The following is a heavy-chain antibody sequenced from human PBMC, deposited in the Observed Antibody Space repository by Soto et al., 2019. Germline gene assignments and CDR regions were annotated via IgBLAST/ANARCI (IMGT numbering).Heavy chain of an antibody. V-gene: IGHV3-30-3*01. Sequence: QVQVVESGGGVVQPGWSLRLSCAASGFTIRNYFMHWVRQAPGKGLEWVAVISYDGSNKYYADSVKGRFTISRDNSNNTLSLQMNSLRAEDTALYSCARGDPYYGMDVWGQGTTVTVYS. J-gene: IGHJ6*02. CDR3: ARGDPYYGMDV. CDR2: ISYDGSNK. CDR1: GFTIRNYF. D-gene: IGHD2-21*01.